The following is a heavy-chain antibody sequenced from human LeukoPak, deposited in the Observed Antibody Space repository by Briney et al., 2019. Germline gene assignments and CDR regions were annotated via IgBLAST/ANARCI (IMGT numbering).Heavy chain of an antibody. Sequence: SQTLSLTCTVSGGSISSGSYYWSWIRQPAGKGLEWIGRIYTSGSTNYNPSLKSRVTISVDTSENQFSLKLSSVTAADTAVYYCARALVYNYYDRGDGAFDIWGQGTMVTVSS. CDR1: GGSISSGSYY. V-gene: IGHV4-61*02. CDR3: ARALVYNYYDRGDGAFDI. D-gene: IGHD3-22*01. CDR2: IYTSGST. J-gene: IGHJ3*02.